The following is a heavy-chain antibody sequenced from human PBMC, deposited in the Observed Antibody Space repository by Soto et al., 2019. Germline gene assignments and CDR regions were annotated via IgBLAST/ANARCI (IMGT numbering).Heavy chain of an antibody. J-gene: IGHJ4*02. CDR3: AKDLEGRGYFDY. D-gene: IGHD3-3*01. CDR1: VFTFSIYA. Sequence: WGSLILFCAASVFTFSIYAMSWVRQAPGKGLERVSAISGSGGSTYYADSVKGRFTISRDNSKNTLYLQMNSLRAEDTAVYYSAKDLEGRGYFDYWGQGTLVTVSS. CDR2: ISGSGGST. V-gene: IGHV3-23*01.